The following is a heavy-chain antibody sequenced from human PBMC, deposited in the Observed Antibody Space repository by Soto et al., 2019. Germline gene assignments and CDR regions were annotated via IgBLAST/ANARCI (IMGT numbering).Heavy chain of an antibody. J-gene: IGHJ5*02. V-gene: IGHV1-2*02. CDR2: INHNSGGT. Sequence: QVQPVQSGAEVKKPGASVKISCKASGHTFTGYYIHWVRQSPGQGLEWMGWINHNSGGTDYGQKLQGRVTMTRDTSISTVYMELTRLRSADTAVYYSARGKAIDAEIYNRFDPWGQGTLVTVSS. CDR3: ARGKAIDAEIYNRFDP. D-gene: IGHD2-2*01. CDR1: GHTFTGYY.